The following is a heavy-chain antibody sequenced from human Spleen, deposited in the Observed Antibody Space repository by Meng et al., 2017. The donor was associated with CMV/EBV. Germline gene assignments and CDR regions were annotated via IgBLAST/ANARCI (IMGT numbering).Heavy chain of an antibody. V-gene: IGHV4-39*07. Sequence: SGPTLVKPTQTLTLTCTFSGFSLSTSGVGVGWIRQPPGKGLEWIGTIYYGGITFYNPSLKSRVTISLDASNNQFSLKLSSVTAADTAVYYCARARIVVVSPHIAAAGPSLGIDSWGQGTLVTVSS. D-gene: IGHD6-13*01. CDR3: ARARIVVVSPHIAAAGPSLGIDS. J-gene: IGHJ4*02. CDR1: GFSLSTSGVG. CDR2: IYYGGIT.